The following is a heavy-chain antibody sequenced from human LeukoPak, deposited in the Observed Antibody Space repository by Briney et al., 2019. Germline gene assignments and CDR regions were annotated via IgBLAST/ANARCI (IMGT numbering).Heavy chain of an antibody. J-gene: IGHJ4*02. CDR3: ARETATGVSSSWYFDS. V-gene: IGHV3-64*01. CDR2: ISSDGGST. CDR1: GFTFSNYA. D-gene: IGHD6-13*01. Sequence: GGSLRLSCAASGFTFSNYAIHWVRQAPDKGLEYVSAISSDGGSTFYANSVRGRFIISRDNSKDTVYLQMGSLTTEDMAVYYCARETATGVSSSWYFDSWGQGTLVTVSA.